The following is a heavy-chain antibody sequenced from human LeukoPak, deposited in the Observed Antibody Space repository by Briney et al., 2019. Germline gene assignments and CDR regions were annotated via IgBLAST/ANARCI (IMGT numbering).Heavy chain of an antibody. J-gene: IGHJ6*03. CDR3: ASNIVVVPHYYYYYMDV. Sequence: SETLSLTCTVSGGSISSSSYYWGWIRQPPGKGLEWIGSIYYSGSTYYNPSLKSRVTISVDTSKNQFSLKLSSVTAADTAVYYCASNIVVVPHYYYYYMDVWGKGTTVTISS. V-gene: IGHV4-39*01. CDR1: GGSISSSSYY. CDR2: IYYSGST. D-gene: IGHD2-2*01.